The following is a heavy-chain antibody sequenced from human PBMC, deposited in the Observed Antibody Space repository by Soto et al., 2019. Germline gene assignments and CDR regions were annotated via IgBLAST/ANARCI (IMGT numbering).Heavy chain of an antibody. CDR3: ARSGSGSGWL. CDR1: GGSVSSGRFY. D-gene: IGHD6-19*01. CDR2: IYYSGST. V-gene: IGHV4-61*01. J-gene: IGHJ4*02. Sequence: PSETLSLTCTVSGGSVSSGRFYWSWIRQPPWKGLEWIGYIYYSGSTKYNPSLRSRVTISVDTSKNQFSLKLTSVTAADTAVYYCARSGSGSGWLGGQGXLVTVYS.